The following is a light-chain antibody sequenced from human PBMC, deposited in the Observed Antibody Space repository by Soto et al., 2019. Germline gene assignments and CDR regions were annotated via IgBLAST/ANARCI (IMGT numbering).Light chain of an antibody. J-gene: IGKJ1*01. CDR3: QQYGSSPSWT. Sequence: IVLTQSPGTLSFSPGERSTLSCRSSQSVSSSYLSWYQQKPGQAPSLLIYGASSRATVIPDRFSGSGSGTDFTLTISRLEPEDFAVYYCQQYGSSPSWTFGQGSNVDIK. V-gene: IGKV3-20*01. CDR1: QSVSSSY. CDR2: GAS.